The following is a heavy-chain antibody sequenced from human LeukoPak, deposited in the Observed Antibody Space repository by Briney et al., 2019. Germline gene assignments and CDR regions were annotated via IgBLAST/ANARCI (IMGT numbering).Heavy chain of an antibody. D-gene: IGHD6-13*01. CDR1: GFTFSSYA. CDR3: AKDASTGYSSSWLYYFDY. CDR2: ISGSGGSA. J-gene: IGHJ4*02. Sequence: GGSLRLSCAASGFTFSSYAMSWVRQAPGKGLGWVSAISGSGGSAYYAESVNGRFTISRDNSKNTLYLQMNRLRVEDTAVYYCAKDASTGYSSSWLYYFDYWGQGTLVTVSS. V-gene: IGHV3-23*01.